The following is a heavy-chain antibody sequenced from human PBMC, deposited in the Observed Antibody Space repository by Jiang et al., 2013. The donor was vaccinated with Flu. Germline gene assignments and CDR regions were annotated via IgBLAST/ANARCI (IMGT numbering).Heavy chain of an antibody. V-gene: IGHV1-69*01. CDR3: ARDTSGYSTAWFTH. J-gene: IGHJ5*02. Sequence: NYAQKFQGRVTITADESTTTAYMELDSLTSEDTAVYYCARDTSGYSTAWFTHWGQGTLVTVSS. D-gene: IGHD6-13*01.